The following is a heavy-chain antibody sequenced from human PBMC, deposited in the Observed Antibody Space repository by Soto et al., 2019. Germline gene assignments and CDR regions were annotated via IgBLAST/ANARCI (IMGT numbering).Heavy chain of an antibody. Sequence: QVQLVQSGAEVKKPGSSVKVSCKASGGTFSSYAISWVRQAPGQGLEWMGGIIPIFGPANYAQKFQGRVTITAEKSTSTAYMELSSLRSADTAVYYCASHTVTSRYYYYGMDVWGQGTTVTVSS. V-gene: IGHV1-69*06. D-gene: IGHD4-17*01. J-gene: IGHJ6*02. CDR1: GGTFSSYA. CDR3: ASHTVTSRYYYYGMDV. CDR2: IIPIFGPA.